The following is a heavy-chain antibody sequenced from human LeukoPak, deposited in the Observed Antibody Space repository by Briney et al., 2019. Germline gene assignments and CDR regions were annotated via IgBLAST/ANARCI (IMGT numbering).Heavy chain of an antibody. V-gene: IGHV3-30*18. CDR1: GFTFSSYG. D-gene: IGHD3-16*01. CDR3: AKAQAYGGFDY. CDR2: ISYDGSNK. J-gene: IGHJ4*02. Sequence: GGSLRLSCAASGFTFSSYGMHWVRQAPGKGLEWVAVISYDGSNKYYADSVKGRFTISRDNSKNTLYLQMNSLRAEDTAVYYCAKAQAYGGFDYWGQGTQVTVSS.